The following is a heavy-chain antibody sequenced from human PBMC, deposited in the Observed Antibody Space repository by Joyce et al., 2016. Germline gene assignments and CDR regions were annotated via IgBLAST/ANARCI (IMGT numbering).Heavy chain of an antibody. J-gene: IGHJ4*02. CDR3: AKDDCSSTSCYFDY. CDR1: GFPFSSYG. CDR2: ISYDGGKK. Sequence: QVQLVESGGGVVQPGRSLRLSCAASGFPFSSYGMHWVRRAPGKGLGWVAVISYDGGKKCYADTVKGRFTISRDNSKNTLYLQMNSLRAEDTAVYYCAKDDCSSTSCYFDYWGQGTLVTVSS. D-gene: IGHD2-2*01. V-gene: IGHV3-30*18.